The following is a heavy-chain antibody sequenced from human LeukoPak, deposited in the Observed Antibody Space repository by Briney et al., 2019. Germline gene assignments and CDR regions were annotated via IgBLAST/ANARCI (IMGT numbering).Heavy chain of an antibody. CDR2: IMQDGSEK. CDR3: AATYSSSWLFDY. J-gene: IGHJ4*02. D-gene: IGHD6-13*01. CDR1: GFTLSYYW. V-gene: IGHV3-7*02. Sequence: PGGSLRLSCAASGFTLSYYWMTWVRRAPGKGLEWVANIMQDGSEKYYADSVKGRFTISRDNSKNTLYLQMNSLRAEDTAVYYCAATYSSSWLFDYWGQGTLVTVSS.